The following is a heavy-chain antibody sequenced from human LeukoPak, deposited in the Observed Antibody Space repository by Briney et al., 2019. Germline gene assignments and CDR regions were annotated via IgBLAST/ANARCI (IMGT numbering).Heavy chain of an antibody. CDR3: ARGVRITMIVVD. D-gene: IGHD3-22*01. J-gene: IGHJ4*02. Sequence: SQTLSLTCAISGDSVSSNSADWNWIRQSPWRGLEWLGRTYYRSKWYNDYAVSVKSRITINPDTSKNQFSLQLNSVTPEDTAVYYCARGVRITMIVVDWGQGTLVTVSS. CDR1: GDSVSSNSAD. CDR2: TYYRSKWYN. V-gene: IGHV6-1*01.